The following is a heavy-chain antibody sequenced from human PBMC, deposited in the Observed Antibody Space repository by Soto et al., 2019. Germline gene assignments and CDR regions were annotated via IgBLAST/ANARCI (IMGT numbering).Heavy chain of an antibody. J-gene: IGHJ5*02. CDR1: GLSITDSEMG. V-gene: IGHV2-26*01. CDR3: ARRHLAVAVSPWFDP. Sequence: QSTLKEPGPGLVKPTEPLTLRCTVSGLSITDSEMGVSWIRQPPGQPLEWLAHIDSSGEKSYGTFLKSRLAISKDTSKSQIVLTMTNMDPADTATYYCARRHLAVAVSPWFDPWGQGIPVTVSS. CDR2: IDSSGEK. D-gene: IGHD6-19*01.